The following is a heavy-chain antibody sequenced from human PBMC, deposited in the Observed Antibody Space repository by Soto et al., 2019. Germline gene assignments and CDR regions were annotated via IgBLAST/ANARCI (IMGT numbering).Heavy chain of an antibody. V-gene: IGHV3-23*01. CDR2: ITGSAGNT. CDR1: GFTFSNYA. D-gene: IGHD4-17*01. J-gene: IGHJ4*02. Sequence: GGSLRLSCAASGFTFSNYAMHWVRQAPGKGLEWVSGITGSAGNTYYADSVKGRFTISRDNSRNTLYLQTNSLRADDTAIYYCAKVPLSLRFYDYWGQGTLVTVSS. CDR3: AKVPLSLRFYDY.